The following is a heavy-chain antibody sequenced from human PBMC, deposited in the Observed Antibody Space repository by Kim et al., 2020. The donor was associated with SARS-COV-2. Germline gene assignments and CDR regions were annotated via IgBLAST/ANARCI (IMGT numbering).Heavy chain of an antibody. CDR1: GFTVSSNA. D-gene: IGHD3-10*01. Sequence: GGSLRLSCAVSGFTVSSNAMTWVRQAPGKGLEWVSSISRGGTTYYADSVKGRFTISRDNSKNTLCMQMNSLRAEDTALYYCAFSGNRDFDCWGQGTLVTVSS. CDR2: ISRGGTT. V-gene: IGHV3-23*01. CDR3: AFSGNRDFDC. J-gene: IGHJ4*02.